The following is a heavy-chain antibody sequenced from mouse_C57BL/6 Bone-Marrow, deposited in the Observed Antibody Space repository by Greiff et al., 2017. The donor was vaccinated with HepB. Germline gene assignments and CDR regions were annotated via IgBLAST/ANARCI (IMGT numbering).Heavy chain of an antibody. V-gene: IGHV5-4*01. Sequence: EVKLVESGGGLVKPGGSLKLSCAASGFTFSSYAMSWVRQTPEKRLEWVATISDGGSYTYYPDNVKGRFTISRDNAKNNLYLQMSHLKSEDTAMYYCARDPLSYYAMDYWCQGTSVTVSS. CDR1: GFTFSSYA. J-gene: IGHJ4*01. CDR3: ARDPLSYYAMDY. CDR2: ISDGGSYT.